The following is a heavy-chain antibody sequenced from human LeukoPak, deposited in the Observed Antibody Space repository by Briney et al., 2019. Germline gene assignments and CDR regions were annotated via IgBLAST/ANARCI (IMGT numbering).Heavy chain of an antibody. CDR3: ARDRRVWYSSSSGGYFDY. D-gene: IGHD6-6*01. CDR2: ISYDGSNK. J-gene: IGHJ4*02. CDR1: GFTFSSYA. Sequence: GGSLRLSCAASGFTFSSYAMHWVRQAPGKGLEWVAVISYDGSNKYYADSVKGRFTISRDNSKNTLYLQMNSLRAEDTAVYYCARDRRVWYSSSSGGYFDYWGQGTLVTVSS. V-gene: IGHV3-30-3*01.